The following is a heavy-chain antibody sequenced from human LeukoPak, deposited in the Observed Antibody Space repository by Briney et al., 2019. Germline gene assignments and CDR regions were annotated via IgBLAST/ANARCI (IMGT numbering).Heavy chain of an antibody. J-gene: IGHJ4*02. Sequence: GGSLRLSCAASGFGFSTYSMNWVRQAPGKGLQWVSYISSGSSAIYYTDSVKGRFTITRADAKNSVYLQMNSLRTEDTAVYYCGTGDPRFDYWGQGILVTVSS. V-gene: IGHV3-48*01. CDR3: GTGDPRFDY. D-gene: IGHD7-27*01. CDR2: ISSGSSAI. CDR1: GFGFSTYS.